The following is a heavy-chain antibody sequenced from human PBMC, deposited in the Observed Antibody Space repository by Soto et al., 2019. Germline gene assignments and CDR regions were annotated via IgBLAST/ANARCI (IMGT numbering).Heavy chain of an antibody. CDR2: IYYSGST. CDR1: GGSISSYY. V-gene: IGHV4-59*01. J-gene: IGHJ5*02. Sequence: SETLSLTCTVSGGSISSYYWSWIRQPPGKGLEWIGYIYYSGSTNYNPSLKSRVTISVDTSKNQFSLKLSSVTAADTAVYYCARDSQDYGGNWGWFDPWGQGTLVTVSS. D-gene: IGHD4-17*01. CDR3: ARDSQDYGGNWGWFDP.